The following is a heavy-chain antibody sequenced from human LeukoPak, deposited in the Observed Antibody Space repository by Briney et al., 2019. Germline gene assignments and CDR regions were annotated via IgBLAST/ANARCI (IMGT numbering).Heavy chain of an antibody. CDR2: IIPILGIA. J-gene: IGHJ6*02. Sequence: ASVKVSSKASGGTFSSYTISWVGQAPGQGLEWMGRIIPILGIANYAQKFQGRVTITADKSTSTAYMELSSLRSEDTAVYYCLWFGDTYYYGMDVWGQGTTVTVSS. V-gene: IGHV1-69*02. CDR1: GGTFSSYT. D-gene: IGHD3-10*01. CDR3: LWFGDTYYYGMDV.